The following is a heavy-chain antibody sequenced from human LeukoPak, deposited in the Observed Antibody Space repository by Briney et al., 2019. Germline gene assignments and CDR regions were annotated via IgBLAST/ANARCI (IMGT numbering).Heavy chain of an antibody. D-gene: IGHD3-10*01. CDR1: GGSISSYY. J-gene: IGHJ5*02. CDR2: MYTSGST. V-gene: IGHV4-4*07. CDR3: ARSGGSGSLYGGYWFDP. Sequence: PSETLSLTCTVSGGSISSYYWSWIRQPAGKGLEWIGRMYTSGSTTYNPSLKSRATMSVDTSKNQFSLKLSSVAAADTAVYYCARSGGSGSLYGGYWFDPWGQGTLVTVSS.